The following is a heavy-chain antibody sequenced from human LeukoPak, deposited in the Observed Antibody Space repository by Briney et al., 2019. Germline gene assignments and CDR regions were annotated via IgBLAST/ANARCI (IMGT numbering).Heavy chain of an antibody. CDR2: IIPILGIA. V-gene: IGHV1-69*04. J-gene: IGHJ4*02. Sequence: ASVKVSCKASGGTFSSYAISWVRQAPGQGLEWMGRIIPILGIANYAQKFQGRVTITADKSTSTAYMELSSLRPEDTAVYYCARDPARSGYDPDYWGQGTLVTVSS. D-gene: IGHD5-12*01. CDR3: ARDPARSGYDPDY. CDR1: GGTFSSYA.